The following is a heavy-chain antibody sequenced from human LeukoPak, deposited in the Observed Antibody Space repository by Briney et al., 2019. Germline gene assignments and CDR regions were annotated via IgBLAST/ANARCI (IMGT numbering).Heavy chain of an antibody. Sequence: KPSETLSLTCTVSGGSISSYYWSWIRQPPGKGLEWIGYIYYSGSTNYNPSLKSRVTISVDTSKNQFSLKLSSVTAADTAVHYCARQRITLVRGVEYYFDYWRQGTLVTVSP. V-gene: IGHV4-59*08. CDR3: ARQRITLVRGVEYYFDY. CDR1: GGSISSYY. D-gene: IGHD3-10*01. CDR2: IYYSGST. J-gene: IGHJ4*02.